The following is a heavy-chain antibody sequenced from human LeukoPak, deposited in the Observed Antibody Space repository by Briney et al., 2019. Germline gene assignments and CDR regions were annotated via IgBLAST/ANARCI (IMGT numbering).Heavy chain of an antibody. D-gene: IGHD4-17*01. CDR1: GGSFSGYY. V-gene: IGHV4-34*01. Sequence: PSETLSLTCAVYGGSFSGYYWSWIRQPPGKGLEWIGEINHSGSTNYNPSLKSRVTISVDTSKNQFSLELSSVTAADTAVYYCATSYGDYAFDYWGQGTLVTVSS. J-gene: IGHJ4*02. CDR3: ATSYGDYAFDY. CDR2: INHSGST.